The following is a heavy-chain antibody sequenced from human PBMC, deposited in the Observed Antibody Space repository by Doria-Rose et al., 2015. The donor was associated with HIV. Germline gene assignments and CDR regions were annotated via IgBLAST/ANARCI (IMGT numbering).Heavy chain of an antibody. D-gene: IGHD1-26*01. J-gene: IGHJ4*02. V-gene: IGHV4-59*01. CDR1: GGSISHYY. CDR2: IFYTEST. Sequence: QVQLQESGLGLVKPSETLSLTCSVSGGSISHYYWSWIRQPPGKGLEYIGDIFYTESTNYSPSLKSRVSISIDTSKIKFSLSLSSVTAAVTAVYFCARVLSGTYDYWGQGTLVTVSS. CDR3: ARVLSGTYDY.